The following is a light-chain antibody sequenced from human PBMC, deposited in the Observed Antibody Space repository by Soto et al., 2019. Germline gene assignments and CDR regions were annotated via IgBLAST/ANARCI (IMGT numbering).Light chain of an antibody. CDR2: EVS. Sequence: LTQPASVSGSPGQSITISCTGTSSDVGGYNYVSWYQQHPGKAPKLMIYEVSNRPSGVSDRFSGSKSGNTASLTISGLQAEDEADYYCTSYRSTSTRYVFGTGTKVTVL. V-gene: IGLV2-14*01. CDR3: TSYRSTSTRYV. J-gene: IGLJ1*01. CDR1: SSDVGGYNY.